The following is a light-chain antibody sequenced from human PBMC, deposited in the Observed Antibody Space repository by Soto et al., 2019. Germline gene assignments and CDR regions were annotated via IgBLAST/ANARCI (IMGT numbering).Light chain of an antibody. CDR2: GAS. J-gene: IGKJ3*01. Sequence: EIVLTQSPATLSLSPGERATLSCRASQSVNIYLAWYQQKPGQAPRLLIYGASSRATGIPNRFSGSGSGTDFTLTISRLEPEDFAVYYCQQYGSSPGFTFGPGTKVDIK. CDR3: QQYGSSPGFT. CDR1: QSVNIY. V-gene: IGKV3-20*01.